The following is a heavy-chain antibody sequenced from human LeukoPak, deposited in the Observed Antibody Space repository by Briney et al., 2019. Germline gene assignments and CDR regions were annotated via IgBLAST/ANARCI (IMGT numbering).Heavy chain of an antibody. CDR3: AKGQAMASN. J-gene: IGHJ4*02. CDR2: ITGSGNTT. V-gene: IGHV3-23*01. CDR1: GFTFSSYA. D-gene: IGHD2-8*01. Sequence: GGSLRLSCAAPGFTFSSYAMSWVRQAPGKGLDWVSSITGSGNTTYYADSVKGRFTISRDNSKNTLYLQMISLRAEDTALYYCAKGQAMASNWGQGTLVTVSP.